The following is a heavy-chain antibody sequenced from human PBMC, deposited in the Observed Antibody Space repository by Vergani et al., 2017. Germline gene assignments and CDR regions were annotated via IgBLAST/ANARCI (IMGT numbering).Heavy chain of an antibody. CDR2: IYWNDDK. D-gene: IGHD6-13*01. J-gene: IGHJ3*02. V-gene: IGHV2-5*01. CDR3: AHYGYSSSSDDAFDI. Sequence: QITLKESGPTLVKPTQTLTLTCTFSGFSLSTSGVGVGWIRQPPGKALEWLALIYWNDDKRYSPSLKSRLTITKDTSKNQVVLTMTNMDPVDTATYYCAHYGYSSSSDDAFDIWGQGTMVTVSS. CDR1: GFSLSTSGVG.